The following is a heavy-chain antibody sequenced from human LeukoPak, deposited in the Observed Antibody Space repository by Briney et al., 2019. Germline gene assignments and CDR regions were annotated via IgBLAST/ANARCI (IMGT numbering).Heavy chain of an antibody. Sequence: GESLKISCKGSGYSFTSYWIGWVRQMPGKGLEWMGIIYPSDSDTRYSPSFQGQVTISADKSISTAYLQWSSLKASDTAMYYCARRLTYDSRAYYCLDYWGQGTLVTVSS. CDR1: GYSFTSYW. J-gene: IGHJ4*02. CDR2: IYPSDSDT. D-gene: IGHD3-22*01. CDR3: ARRLTYDSRAYYCLDY. V-gene: IGHV5-51*01.